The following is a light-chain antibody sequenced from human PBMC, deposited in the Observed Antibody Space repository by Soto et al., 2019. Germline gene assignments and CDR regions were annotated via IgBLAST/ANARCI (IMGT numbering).Light chain of an antibody. CDR2: WAS. CDR3: QQYYSIPFT. J-gene: IGKJ4*01. CDR1: QSVLYSSNNKNY. V-gene: IGKV4-1*01. Sequence: DIVMTQSPDSLAVSLGERATINCKSSQSVLYSSNNKNYLAWYQQKPGQPPKLLIYWASTRESGVPDRFRGSGSGTDFTLTISSLQAADVAIYYCQQYYSIPFTFGGGTKVEIK.